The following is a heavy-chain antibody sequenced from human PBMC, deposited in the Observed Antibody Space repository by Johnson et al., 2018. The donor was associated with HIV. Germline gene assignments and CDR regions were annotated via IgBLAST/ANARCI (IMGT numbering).Heavy chain of an antibody. CDR2: ISSDESNK. V-gene: IGHV3-30*18. CDR1: GFTVNSNY. Sequence: QMLLVESGGGLVQPGGSLRLSCAASGFTVNSNYMSWVRQAPGKGLEWVAVISSDESNKYYADSVKGRFTISRDNSKNTLFLQMDSLRADDTAGYYCAKERTAMVTPFEAWGQGTRVTVSS. J-gene: IGHJ3*01. CDR3: AKERTAMVTPFEA. D-gene: IGHD5-18*01.